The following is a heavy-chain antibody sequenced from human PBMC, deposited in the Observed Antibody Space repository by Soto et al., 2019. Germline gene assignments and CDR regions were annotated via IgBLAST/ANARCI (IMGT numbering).Heavy chain of an antibody. J-gene: IGHJ4*02. V-gene: IGHV1-18*01. D-gene: IGHD6-25*01. CDR1: GYIFTNYD. Sequence: QVQMVQSGAEVKKPGASVKVSCKTSGYIFTNYDITWVRQAPGQGLEWVGWISTYNGNTNFAQKVQDRVTLTTDTSTSTAYMELSNLRSDDTAVYYCARGAEGDYWGQGTLVTVSS. CDR3: ARGAEGDY. CDR2: ISTYNGNT.